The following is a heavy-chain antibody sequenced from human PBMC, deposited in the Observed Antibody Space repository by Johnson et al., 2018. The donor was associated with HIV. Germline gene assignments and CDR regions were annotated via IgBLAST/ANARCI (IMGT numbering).Heavy chain of an antibody. CDR1: RFTLSNYA. V-gene: IGHV3-30-3*01. D-gene: IGHD3-22*01. CDR3: ARDYYDSSGILGYDAFDI. Sequence: QVQLVESGGGVVQPGKSLRLSCAASRFTLSNYAMHWVRQAPGKGLEWVAVTSYDGSNKYSADSVRGRFTISRDNSKNTVYLQMNSLRAEDTAVYCCARDYYDSSGILGYDAFDIWGQGTMVTVSS. CDR2: TSYDGSNK. J-gene: IGHJ3*02.